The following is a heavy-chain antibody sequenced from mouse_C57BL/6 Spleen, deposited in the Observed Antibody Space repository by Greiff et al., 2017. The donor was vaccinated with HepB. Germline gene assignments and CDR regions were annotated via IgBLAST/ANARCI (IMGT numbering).Heavy chain of an antibody. J-gene: IGHJ1*03. Sequence: EVKLMESEGGLVQPGSSMKLSCTASGFTFSDYYMAWVRQVPEKGLEWVANINYDGSSTYYLDSLKSRFIISRDNAKNILYLQMSSLKSEDTATYYCARLRGTGTRYFDVWGTGTTVTVSS. CDR2: INYDGSST. D-gene: IGHD4-1*01. CDR1: GFTFSDYY. V-gene: IGHV5-16*01. CDR3: ARLRGTGTRYFDV.